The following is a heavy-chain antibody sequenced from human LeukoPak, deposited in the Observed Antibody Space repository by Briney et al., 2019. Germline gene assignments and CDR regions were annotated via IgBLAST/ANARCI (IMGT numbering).Heavy chain of an antibody. Sequence: GGSLRLSCAVSGFTFNNYVMSWVRQAPGKGLEWVSSVSGTGDSTYYADSVKGRFTISRDNFKNRLYLQMNSLRDDDTAVYYCAKASREYSSTWYYWGQGTLVTVSS. J-gene: IGHJ4*02. CDR3: AKASREYSSTWYY. CDR2: VSGTGDST. CDR1: GFTFNNYV. V-gene: IGHV3-23*01. D-gene: IGHD6-13*01.